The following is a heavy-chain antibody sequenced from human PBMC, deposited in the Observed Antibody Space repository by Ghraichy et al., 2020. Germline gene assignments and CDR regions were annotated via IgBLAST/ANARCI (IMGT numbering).Heavy chain of an antibody. Sequence: LYLTCAASGFTFSSYVMHWVRQAPGKGLEWVAVISYDAGNKYHADSVKGRFTISRDNSKNTLYLEMNSLRAEDTAVYYCAKDYYGDYDSYYYAMDVWGQGTTATVSS. D-gene: IGHD4-17*01. CDR3: AKDYYGDYDSYYYAMDV. CDR2: ISYDAGNK. CDR1: GFTFSSYV. J-gene: IGHJ6*02. V-gene: IGHV3-30*18.